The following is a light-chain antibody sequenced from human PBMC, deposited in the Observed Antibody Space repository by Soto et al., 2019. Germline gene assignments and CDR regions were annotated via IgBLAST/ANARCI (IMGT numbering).Light chain of an antibody. CDR1: SSDVGGYNY. CDR3: CSYAGSYSYV. CDR2: DVS. Sequence: QSALTQPRSVSGSPGQSVTISCTGTSSDVGGYNYVSLYQQHRGKAPKLMIYDVSKRPSGVPDRVSGSKSGNTASLTISGLQAEDEADYYCCSYAGSYSYVFGTGTKLTVL. V-gene: IGLV2-11*01. J-gene: IGLJ1*01.